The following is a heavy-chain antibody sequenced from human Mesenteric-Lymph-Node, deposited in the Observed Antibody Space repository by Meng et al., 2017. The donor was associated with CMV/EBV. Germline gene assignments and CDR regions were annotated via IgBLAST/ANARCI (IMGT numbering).Heavy chain of an antibody. J-gene: IGHJ5*02. CDR1: GYTFTGYY. CDR2: INPNSGGT. V-gene: IGHV1-2*02. CDR3: ARVVPAGILKSLNWFDP. D-gene: IGHD2-2*02. Sequence: ASVKVSCKASGYTFTGYYMHWVRQAPGQGLEWMGWINPNSGGTNYAQKFQGRVTMTRDTSISTAYMELSRLRSDDTAVYYCARVVPAGILKSLNWFDPWGQGTLVTVSS.